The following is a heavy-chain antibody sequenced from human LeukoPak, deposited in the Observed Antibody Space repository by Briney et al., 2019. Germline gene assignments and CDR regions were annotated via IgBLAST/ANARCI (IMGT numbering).Heavy chain of an antibody. CDR1: GFIFSYYD. CDR2: ISSSRSIM. Sequence: TGGSLRLSCVASGFIFSYYDMDWVRQAPGKGLEWISYISSSRSIMYYADSVLVRFTVSRDNAENTLYLQMNSLRGDDTAVYYCARHNQGSPDYWGQGTLVTVSS. CDR3: ARHNQGSPDY. V-gene: IGHV3-48*01. J-gene: IGHJ4*02.